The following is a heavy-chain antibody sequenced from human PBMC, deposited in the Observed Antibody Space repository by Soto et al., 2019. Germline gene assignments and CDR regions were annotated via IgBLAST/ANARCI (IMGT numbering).Heavy chain of an antibody. Sequence: QITLRESGPTVVKPTQTLTPTCTFSGFSLNTPGGGVGWIRQPPGKALEWVALIYWDDDKRYNPSLKRRLVITKDSSKNQVVLTMTNVDPVDTATYYCAHLVTADDSEYFDFWGQGTLVPVSP. CDR2: IYWDDDK. D-gene: IGHD3-3*01. CDR3: AHLVTADDSEYFDF. V-gene: IGHV2-5*02. CDR1: GFSLNTPGGG. J-gene: IGHJ4*02.